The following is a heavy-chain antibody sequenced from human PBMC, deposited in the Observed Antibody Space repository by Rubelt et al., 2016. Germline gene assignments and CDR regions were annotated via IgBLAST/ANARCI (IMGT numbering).Heavy chain of an antibody. CDR2: IYYSGST. CDR3: ARFGAAAGTDY. V-gene: IGHV4-59*01. D-gene: IGHD6-13*01. Sequence: QVQLQESGPGLVKPSETLSLTCTVSGGSISSYYWTWIRQPPGKGLEWIGYIYYSGSTSYNPSLKSRVTISIDTSKNQFSLKLSSVTAADTAMYYGARFGAAAGTDYWGQGALVTVSS. CDR1: GGSISSYY. J-gene: IGHJ4*02.